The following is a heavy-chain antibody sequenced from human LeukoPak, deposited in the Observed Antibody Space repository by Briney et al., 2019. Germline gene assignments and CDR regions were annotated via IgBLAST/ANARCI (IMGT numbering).Heavy chain of an antibody. CDR1: GGSFSGYY. CDR2: INHSGST. Sequence: SETLSLTCAVYGGSFSGYYWSWIRQPPGKGLEWIGEINHSGSTNYNPSLKSRVTISVDTSKNQFSLKLSSVTAADTAVYYCARGRGGFTMVQGVMGPFAFDIWGQGTMVTVSS. J-gene: IGHJ3*02. D-gene: IGHD3-10*01. CDR3: ARGRGGFTMVQGVMGPFAFDI. V-gene: IGHV4-34*01.